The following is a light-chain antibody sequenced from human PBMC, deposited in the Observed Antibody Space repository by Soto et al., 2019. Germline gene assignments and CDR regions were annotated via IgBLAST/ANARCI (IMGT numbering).Light chain of an antibody. CDR3: QESYSTPLT. CDR1: QSLNSY. J-gene: IGKJ4*01. V-gene: IGKV1-39*01. Sequence: DIQMTQSPSSLSASVGDRVTITCRASQSLNSYLNWYQQIPGKAPKLLIYAASSLHSGVPSRFSGSGSGTDFTLTISSLQPEDFDTYYCQESYSTPLTFGGGTKVEIK. CDR2: AAS.